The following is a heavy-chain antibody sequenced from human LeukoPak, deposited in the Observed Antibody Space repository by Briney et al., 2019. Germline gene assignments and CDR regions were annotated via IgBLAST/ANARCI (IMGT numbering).Heavy chain of an antibody. D-gene: IGHD6-13*01. CDR1: GGSISSSIYY. CDR3: ARLQAGTIDY. J-gene: IGHJ4*02. CDR2: IYYSGST. V-gene: IGHV4-39*01. Sequence: SETLSLTCTVSGGSISSSIYYWGWIRQPPGKGLEWIGSIYYSGSTYYNPSLKSRVTISVDTSKNQFSLKLSSVTAADTAVYYCARLQAGTIDYWGQGTLVTVSS.